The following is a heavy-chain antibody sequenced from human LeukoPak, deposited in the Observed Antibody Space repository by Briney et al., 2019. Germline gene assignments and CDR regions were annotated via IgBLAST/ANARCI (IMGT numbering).Heavy chain of an antibody. D-gene: IGHD1-26*01. CDR1: GFTFSSYW. V-gene: IGHV3-7*01. CDR3: ARDRYQSGSYSYYYYYGMDV. J-gene: IGHJ6*02. Sequence: GGSLRLSCAASGFTFSSYWMSWVRQAPGKGLEWVANIEQDGSEKYYVDSVKGRFTISRDNAKNSLYLQMNSLRAEDTAVYYCARDRYQSGSYSYYYYYGMDVWGQGTTVTVSS. CDR2: IEQDGSEK.